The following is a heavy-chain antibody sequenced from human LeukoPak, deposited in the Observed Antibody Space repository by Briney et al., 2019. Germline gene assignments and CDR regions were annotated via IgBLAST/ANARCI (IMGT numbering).Heavy chain of an antibody. V-gene: IGHV3-21*01. CDR2: ISSSSSYI. Sequence: GGSLRLSCAASGFTFSSYSMNWVRQAPGKGLEWVSSISSSSSYIYYADSVKGRFTISRDNAKNSLYLQMNSLRAEDTTVYYCARDAPSGSYYRAADYWGQGTLVTVSS. CDR1: GFTFSSYS. J-gene: IGHJ4*02. CDR3: ARDAPSGSYYRAADY. D-gene: IGHD1-26*01.